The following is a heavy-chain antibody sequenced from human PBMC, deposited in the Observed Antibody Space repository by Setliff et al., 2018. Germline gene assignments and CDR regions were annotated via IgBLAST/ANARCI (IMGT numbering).Heavy chain of an antibody. D-gene: IGHD3-3*01. CDR1: GYTFISYG. CDR3: ARGRTIFGVVILYYFDY. V-gene: IGHV1-18*01. Sequence: ASVKVSCKTSGYTFISYGISWVRQAPGQGLEWMGWISGYNGNTDYAQNFQGRVTMTTDTSTSTAYMELRSLRSDDTAVYYCARGRTIFGVVILYYFDYWGQGTLVTVSS. CDR2: ISGYNGNT. J-gene: IGHJ4*02.